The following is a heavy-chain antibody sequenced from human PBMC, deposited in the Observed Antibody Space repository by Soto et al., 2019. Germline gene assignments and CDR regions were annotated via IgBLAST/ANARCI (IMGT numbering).Heavy chain of an antibody. CDR3: ARDTRRDILTGYYENDY. V-gene: IGHV1-69*04. J-gene: IGHJ4*02. CDR2: IIPILGIA. CDR1: GGTFSSYT. Sequence: ASVKVSCKASGGTFSSYTISWVRQAPGQGLEWMGRIIPILGIANYAQKFQGRVTITADKSTSTAYMELSSLRSEDTAVYYCARDTRRDILTGYYENDYWGQGTLVTVSS. D-gene: IGHD3-9*01.